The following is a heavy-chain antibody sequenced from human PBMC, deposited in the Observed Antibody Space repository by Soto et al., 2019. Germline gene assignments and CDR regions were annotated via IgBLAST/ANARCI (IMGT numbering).Heavy chain of an antibody. D-gene: IGHD1-1*01. Sequence: EVHLVESGGGLVQPGGSLRLSCEISGLALSSTWMPWVRQAPGKGLEWVGRSKSRFFGGTIDYAAPVQGSFTISRDESKDTLYLQKDSLKIEETGVYCCVKGLPFAAGTRLLYWGQGTLVTVSS. J-gene: IGHJ4*02. V-gene: IGHV3-15*01. CDR2: SKSRFFGGTI. CDR1: GLALSSTW. CDR3: VKGLPFAAGTRLLY.